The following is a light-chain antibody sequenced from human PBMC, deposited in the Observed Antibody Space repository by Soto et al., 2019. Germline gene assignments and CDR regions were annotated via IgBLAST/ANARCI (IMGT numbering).Light chain of an antibody. J-gene: IGKJ4*01. Sequence: EIVLTQSPATLSLSPGERATLSCRASQSVRNDLVWYHQKPGQAPRVLIYSASNRATGIPARFSGSGSGTDFTLTISSLEPEDFAFYYCHQRTSWPPTLGGGTKVEMK. V-gene: IGKV3-11*01. CDR2: SAS. CDR1: QSVRND. CDR3: HQRTSWPPT.